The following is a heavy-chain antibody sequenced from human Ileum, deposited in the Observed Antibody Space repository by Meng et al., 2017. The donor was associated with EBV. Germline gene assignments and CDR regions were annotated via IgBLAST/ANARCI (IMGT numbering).Heavy chain of an antibody. J-gene: IGHJ4*02. V-gene: IGHV4-30-4*01. Sequence: QLPESGPGMVTPSRTLSLTCAVSGCSTSSGVYHWSWIRQPPGKGLEWIGCSGGTYYNPSLKSRLTISVDTSKNQFSLKLDSATAADTAVYYCAIYAVGGSGQGYWGQGTLVTVSS. CDR1: GCSTSSGVYH. CDR3: AIYAVGGSGQGY. D-gene: IGHD1-26*01. CDR2: CSGGT.